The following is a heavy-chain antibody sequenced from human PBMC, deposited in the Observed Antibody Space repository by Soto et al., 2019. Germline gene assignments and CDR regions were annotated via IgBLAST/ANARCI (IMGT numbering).Heavy chain of an antibody. CDR3: ARDIFDRAEYCTNGVCYIDWFDP. Sequence: GASVKVSCKASGYSLTSDDITWVRQAPGQGLEWMGWISGLNDNTHYAQKLQGRVTMTTDSSTSTAYMELRSLRSEDTAVYYCARDIFDRAEYCTNGVCYIDWFDPWGQGTLVTVSS. D-gene: IGHD2-8*01. J-gene: IGHJ5*02. V-gene: IGHV1-18*01. CDR2: ISGLNDNT. CDR1: GYSLTSDD.